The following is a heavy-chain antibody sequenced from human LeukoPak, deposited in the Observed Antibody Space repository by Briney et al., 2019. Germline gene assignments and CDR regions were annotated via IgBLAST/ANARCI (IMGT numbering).Heavy chain of an antibody. J-gene: IGHJ4*02. Sequence: GGSLRLSCAASGFTLSSNYMSWVRQAPGKGLEWVSVIYSGGNTYYADSVKGRFTISRDNSKNTLYLQMNSLRAEDTAVYYCARDGGNYYPAYWGQGTLVTVSS. D-gene: IGHD1-26*01. CDR1: GFTLSSNY. CDR2: IYSGGNT. CDR3: ARDGGNYYPAY. V-gene: IGHV3-53*01.